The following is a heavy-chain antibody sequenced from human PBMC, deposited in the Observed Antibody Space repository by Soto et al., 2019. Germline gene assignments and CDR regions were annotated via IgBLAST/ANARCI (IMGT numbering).Heavy chain of an antibody. CDR2: ISGSGGST. J-gene: IGHJ4*02. CDR3: AKGMYDYDILTGPFDY. D-gene: IGHD3-9*01. Sequence: PGGSLRLSCAASGFTFSSYAMSWVRQAPGKGLEWVSAISGSGGSTYYADSVKGRFTISRDNSKNTLYLQMNSLRAEDTAVYYCAKGMYDYDILTGPFDYWGQGTLVTVSS. V-gene: IGHV3-23*01. CDR1: GFTFSSYA.